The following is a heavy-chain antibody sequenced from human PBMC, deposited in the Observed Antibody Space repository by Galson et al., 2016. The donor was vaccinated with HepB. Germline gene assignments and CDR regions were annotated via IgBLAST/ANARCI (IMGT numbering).Heavy chain of an antibody. Sequence: QSGAEVKKPGESLRISCKGSGYSFTSYWISWVRQMPGKGLEWMGVVHPGDSDTIYSPSFQGQVTISADKSLTTAYVQWSSLRASDTAMYYCARRGDGYKFDNWGQGTLVTVSS. V-gene: IGHV5-51*01. CDR2: VHPGDSDT. J-gene: IGHJ4*02. CDR3: ARRGDGYKFDN. CDR1: GYSFTSYW. D-gene: IGHD5-24*01.